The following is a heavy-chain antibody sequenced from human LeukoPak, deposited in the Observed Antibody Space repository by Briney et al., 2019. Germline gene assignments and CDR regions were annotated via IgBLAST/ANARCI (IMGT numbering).Heavy chain of an antibody. CDR3: AREFMGVYFDY. CDR1: GFTFSGYW. Sequence: PGGSLRLSCAASGFTFSGYWMSWVRQAPGKGLEWVANIKPDGSEKYYVDSVKGRFTISRDNAKNSLYLQMNSLRAEDTAVYYCAREFMGVYFDYWGQGTLVTVSS. J-gene: IGHJ4*02. D-gene: IGHD3-16*01. CDR2: IKPDGSEK. V-gene: IGHV3-7*01.